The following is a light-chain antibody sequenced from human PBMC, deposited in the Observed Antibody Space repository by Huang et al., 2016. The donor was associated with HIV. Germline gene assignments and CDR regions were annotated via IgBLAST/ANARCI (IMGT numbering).Light chain of an antibody. CDR2: ATS. J-gene: IGKJ4*01. Sequence: DIQMTQSPASVSASVGDRVTITCRASQNIINWLAWYQQKPGKAPNILISATSSLQSGVPSRFSGSGSGTDFTLTVSSLQLEDFATYYCQQVYSFPLTFGGGTKVEIK. CDR1: QNIINW. CDR3: QQVYSFPLT. V-gene: IGKV1D-12*01.